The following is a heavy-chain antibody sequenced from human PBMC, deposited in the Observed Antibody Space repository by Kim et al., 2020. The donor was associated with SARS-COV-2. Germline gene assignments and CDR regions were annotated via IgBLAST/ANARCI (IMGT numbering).Heavy chain of an antibody. CDR1: GFTFSSYA. V-gene: IGHV3-30*04. Sequence: GGSLRLSCAASGFTFSSYAMHWVRQAPGKGLEWVAVISYDGSNKYYADSVKGRFTISRDNSKNTLYLQMNSLRAEDTAVYYCARDPQGGWYDYYYGMDVWGQGTTVTVSS. D-gene: IGHD6-19*01. J-gene: IGHJ6*02. CDR2: ISYDGSNK. CDR3: ARDPQGGWYDYYYGMDV.